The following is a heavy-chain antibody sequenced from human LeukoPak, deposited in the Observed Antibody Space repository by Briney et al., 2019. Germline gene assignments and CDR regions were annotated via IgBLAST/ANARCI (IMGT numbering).Heavy chain of an antibody. CDR1: GFTYSSNW. Sequence: GGSLRLSCAASGFTYSSNWMHWVRQAPGKGLVWVSRVSGDGSITYYADSVKGRFTMSRDNNKNTLYLQINSLGVEDTAVYYCARQNYGNPDYWGQGTLVTVSS. V-gene: IGHV3-74*01. CDR3: ARQNYGNPDY. D-gene: IGHD3-16*01. CDR2: VSGDGSIT. J-gene: IGHJ4*02.